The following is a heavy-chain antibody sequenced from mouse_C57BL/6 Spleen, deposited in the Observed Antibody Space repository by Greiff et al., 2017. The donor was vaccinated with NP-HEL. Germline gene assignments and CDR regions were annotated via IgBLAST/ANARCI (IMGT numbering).Heavy chain of an antibody. V-gene: IGHV7-1*01. Sequence: EVNVVDSGGGLVQSGRSLRLSCATSGFTFSDFYMEWVRQAPGKGLEWIAASRNKANDYTTEYSASVKGRFIVSRDTSQSILYLQMNALRAEDTAIYYCARDNGTYAMDYWGQGTSVTVSS. CDR3: ARDNGTYAMDY. J-gene: IGHJ4*01. CDR1: GFTFSDFY. D-gene: IGHD4-1*01. CDR2: SRNKANDYTT.